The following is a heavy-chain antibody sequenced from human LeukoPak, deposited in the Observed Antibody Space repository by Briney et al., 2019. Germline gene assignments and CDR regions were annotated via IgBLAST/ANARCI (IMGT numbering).Heavy chain of an antibody. CDR1: GFTFSSYA. CDR2: ISGSGGST. D-gene: IGHD2-21*01. J-gene: IGHJ4*02. V-gene: IGHV3-23*01. Sequence: EGSLRLSCAASGFTFSSYAMSWVRQAPGKGLEWVSAISGSGGSTYYADSVKGRFTISRDNSKNTLYLQMNSLRAEDTAVYYCAICGGDCYYFDYWGQGTLVTVSS. CDR3: AICGGDCYYFDY.